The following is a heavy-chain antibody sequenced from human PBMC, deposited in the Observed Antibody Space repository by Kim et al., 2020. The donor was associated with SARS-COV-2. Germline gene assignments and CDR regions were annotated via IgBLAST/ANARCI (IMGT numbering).Heavy chain of an antibody. CDR3: ARSPFYYDILTGYYPTHFDY. V-gene: IGHV4-61*01. D-gene: IGHD3-9*01. CDR1: GGSVSSGSYY. J-gene: IGHJ4*02. Sequence: SETLSLTCTVSGGSVSSGSYYWSWIRQPPGKGLEWIGYIYYSGSTNYNPSLKSRVTISVDTSKNQFSLKLSSVTAADTAVYYCARSPFYYDILTGYYPTHFDYWGQGTLVTVSS. CDR2: IYYSGST.